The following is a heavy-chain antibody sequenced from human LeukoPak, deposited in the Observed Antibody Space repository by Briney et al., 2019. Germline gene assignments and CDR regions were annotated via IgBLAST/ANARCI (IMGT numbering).Heavy chain of an antibody. CDR3: ARSLNEYCTSTSCSRRVAFDI. CDR2: IYYGGST. Sequence: SETLSLTCTVSGGSISSYFWSWIRQPPGKGLEWIGYIYYGGSTNYNPSLKSRVTMSVDTSKNQFSLKLSSVTAADTAVYFCARSLNEYCTSTSCSRRVAFDIWGQETMVTVSS. V-gene: IGHV4-59*08. J-gene: IGHJ3*02. D-gene: IGHD2-2*01. CDR1: GGSISSYF.